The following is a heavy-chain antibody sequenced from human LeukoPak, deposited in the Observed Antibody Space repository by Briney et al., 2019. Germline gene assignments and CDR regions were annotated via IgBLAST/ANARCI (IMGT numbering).Heavy chain of an antibody. D-gene: IGHD3-3*01. J-gene: IGHJ5*02. CDR3: SSVGSHYDFWSGYSYWFDP. V-gene: IGHV4-59*11. CDR2: IYYSGGT. Sequence: SETLSLTCTVSGGSISSHYWSWIRQPPGKGLEWIGYIYYSGGTNYNPSLKSRVTISVDTSKNQFSLKLGSVTAADTAVYYCSSVGSHYDFWSGYSYWFDPWGQGTLVTVSS. CDR1: GGSISSHY.